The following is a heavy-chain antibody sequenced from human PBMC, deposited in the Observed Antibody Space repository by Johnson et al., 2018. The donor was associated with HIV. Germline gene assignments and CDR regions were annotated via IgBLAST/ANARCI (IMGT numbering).Heavy chain of an antibody. V-gene: IGHV3-30*03. Sequence: QVQLVESGGGVVRPGGSLRLSCAASGFKFDNYGMTWIRQAPGKGLEWVAVISYDGSNKYYADSVKGRFTISRDNSKNTLYLQMKILRAEDTAVYYCARDVGAFDIWCQGTMVTVSS. CDR1: GFKFDNYG. D-gene: IGHD1-26*01. CDR3: ARDVGAFDI. J-gene: IGHJ3*02. CDR2: ISYDGSNK.